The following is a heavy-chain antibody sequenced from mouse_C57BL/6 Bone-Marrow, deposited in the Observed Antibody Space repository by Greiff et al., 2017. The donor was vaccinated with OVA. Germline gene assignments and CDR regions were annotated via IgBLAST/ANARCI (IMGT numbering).Heavy chain of an antibody. CDR1: GYTFTDYE. J-gene: IGHJ4*01. D-gene: IGHD2-5*01. Sequence: QVQLKQSGAELVRPGASVTLSCKASGYTFTDYEMHWVKQTPVHGLEWIGAIDPETGGTAYNQKFKGKAILTADKSSSTAYMELRSLTSEDSAVYYCTRSYSNYYAMDYWGRGTSVTVSA. CDR2: IDPETGGT. V-gene: IGHV1-15*01. CDR3: TRSYSNYYAMDY.